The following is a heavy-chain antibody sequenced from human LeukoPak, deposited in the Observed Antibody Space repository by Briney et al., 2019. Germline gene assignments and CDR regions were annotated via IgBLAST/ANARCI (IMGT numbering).Heavy chain of an antibody. D-gene: IGHD6-19*01. J-gene: IGHJ4*02. CDR3: ARAYSSGLRGLDY. CDR1: GFTFSSYW. Sequence: PGGCLRLSCAASGFTFSSYWMHWVRQAPGKGLVWVSRINSDGSSTSYADSVKGRFTISRDNAKNTLYLQMNSLRAEDTAVYYCARAYSSGLRGLDYWGQGTLVTVSS. CDR2: INSDGSST. V-gene: IGHV3-74*01.